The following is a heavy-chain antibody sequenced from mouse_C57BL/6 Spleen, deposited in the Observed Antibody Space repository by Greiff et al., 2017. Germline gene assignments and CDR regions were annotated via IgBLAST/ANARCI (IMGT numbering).Heavy chain of an antibody. CDR1: GYAFSSSW. J-gene: IGHJ2*01. Sequence: QVHVKQSGPELVKPGASVKISCKASGYAFSSSWMNWVKQRPGKGLEWIGRIYPGDGDTNYNGKFKGKATLTADKSSSTAYMQLSSLTSEDSAVYFCATYGYDGGVDYWGQGTTLTVSS. V-gene: IGHV1-82*01. D-gene: IGHD2-2*01. CDR3: ATYGYDGGVDY. CDR2: IYPGDGDT.